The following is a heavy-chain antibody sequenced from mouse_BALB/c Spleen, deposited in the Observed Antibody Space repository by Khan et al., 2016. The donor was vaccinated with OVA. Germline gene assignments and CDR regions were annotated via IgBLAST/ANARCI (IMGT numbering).Heavy chain of an antibody. CDR2: INPSNGGT. V-gene: IGHV1S81*02. Sequence: QVQLQQPGAELVKPGASVKLSCKASGYTFTSYYMYWVKQRPGQGLEWIGGINPSNGGTHFNEKFKSKATLTVDKYSSTAYMQISSLTSEDSAVYYCTRGGAWATMISWCAYWGQGTLVTVSA. D-gene: IGHD2-4*01. CDR3: TRGGAWATMISWCAY. J-gene: IGHJ3*01. CDR1: GYTFTSYY.